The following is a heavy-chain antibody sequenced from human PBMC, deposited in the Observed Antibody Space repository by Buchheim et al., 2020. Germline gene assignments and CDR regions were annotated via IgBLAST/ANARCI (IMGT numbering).Heavy chain of an antibody. CDR3: ARDSAQGGVDY. Sequence: QVQLVESGGGVVQPGRSLRLSCAASGFTFSSYAMHWVRQAPGKGLEWVAVISYDGSNKYYADSVKGRFTISRDNSKNTLYLQMNRLRAEDTAVYYCARDSAQGGVDYWGQGTL. D-gene: IGHD3-16*01. CDR2: ISYDGSNK. V-gene: IGHV3-30-3*01. CDR1: GFTFSSYA. J-gene: IGHJ4*02.